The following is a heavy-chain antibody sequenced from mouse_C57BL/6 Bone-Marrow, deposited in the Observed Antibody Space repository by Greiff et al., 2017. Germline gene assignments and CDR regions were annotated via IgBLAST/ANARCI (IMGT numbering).Heavy chain of an antibody. V-gene: IGHV1-81*01. D-gene: IGHD1-1*01. Sequence: VQLQQSGAELARPGASVKLSCKASGYTFTSYCISWVKQRPGQGLEWIGEIYPRSGNTYYNEKFKGKATLTADKSSSTAYMELRSLTSEDSAVYFCARIPYYYGSGFAYWGQGTLVTVSA. CDR3: ARIPYYYGSGFAY. J-gene: IGHJ3*01. CDR1: GYTFTSYC. CDR2: IYPRSGNT.